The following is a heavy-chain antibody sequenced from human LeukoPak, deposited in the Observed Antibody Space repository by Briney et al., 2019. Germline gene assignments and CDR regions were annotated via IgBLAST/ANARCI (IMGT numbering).Heavy chain of an antibody. D-gene: IGHD4-17*01. CDR2: INPSSGVT. J-gene: IGHJ4*02. V-gene: IGHV1-2*02. CDR1: GYTFTGYY. Sequence: ASVKVSCKASGYTFTGYYIHWVRQAPGQGLEWLACINPSSGVTNYAQNLQGRATMTTDTSINTVYMELNRLRSDDTAVYFCARDRTTVTIFDYWGQGTLVTVSS. CDR3: ARDRTTVTIFDY.